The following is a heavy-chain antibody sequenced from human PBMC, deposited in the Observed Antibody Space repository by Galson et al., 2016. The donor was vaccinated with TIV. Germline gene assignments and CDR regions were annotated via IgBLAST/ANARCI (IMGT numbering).Heavy chain of an antibody. D-gene: IGHD2-15*01. Sequence: SVKVSCKASGYSFTSYGITWVRQAPGQGLAWMGWISNYNVNTKYAQKVQGRVTLTTDTSTSTAYMELRSLRSDDTAVYFCARGRAADHAFDFWGQGTMVTVSS. CDR3: ARGRAADHAFDF. J-gene: IGHJ3*01. V-gene: IGHV1-18*01. CDR2: ISNYNVNT. CDR1: GYSFTSYG.